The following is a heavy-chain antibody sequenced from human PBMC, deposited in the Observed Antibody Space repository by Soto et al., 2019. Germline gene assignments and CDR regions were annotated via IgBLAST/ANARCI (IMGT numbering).Heavy chain of an antibody. V-gene: IGHV1-69*01. CDR2: IIPIFTTA. Sequence: QVQLVQSGAEVKKPGSSVKVSCKASGGTFSSHAISWVRQAPGQGLEWMGGIIPIFTTANYAQKFQGRVTMTADESTSTAYMELSSLRSEDTAVYYCARDPASEGQVDYWGQGTLVTVSS. D-gene: IGHD2-2*01. J-gene: IGHJ4*02. CDR3: ARDPASEGQVDY. CDR1: GGTFSSHA.